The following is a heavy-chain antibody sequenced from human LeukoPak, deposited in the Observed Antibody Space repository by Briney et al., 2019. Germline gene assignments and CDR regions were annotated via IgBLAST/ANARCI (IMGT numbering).Heavy chain of an antibody. CDR2: IYPDDSDT. V-gene: IGHV5-51*01. Sequence: GESLKISWQGSGSRFTSYWIAWVRQLPGKGLEWMGIIYPDDSDTRYSPSFQGQVTISADKSISTAYLQWSSLKASDTAMYYCARRSYGGKDFDQWGQGTLVTVSS. CDR1: GSRFTSYW. D-gene: IGHD4-23*01. CDR3: ARRSYGGKDFDQ. J-gene: IGHJ4*02.